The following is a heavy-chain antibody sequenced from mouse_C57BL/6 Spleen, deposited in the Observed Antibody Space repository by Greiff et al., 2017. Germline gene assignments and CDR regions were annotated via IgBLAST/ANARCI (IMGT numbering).Heavy chain of an antibody. J-gene: IGHJ4*01. CDR2: ISSGSSTI. CDR1: GFTFSDYG. V-gene: IGHV5-17*01. Sequence: EVQLVESGGGLVKPGGSLKLSCAASGFTFSDYGMHWVRQAPEKGLEWVAYISSGSSTIYYADTVKGRFTISRDNAKNTLFLQMTSLRSEDTAMDYCARGGSKRGHYAMDYWGQGTSVTVSS. D-gene: IGHD2-5*01. CDR3: ARGGSKRGHYAMDY.